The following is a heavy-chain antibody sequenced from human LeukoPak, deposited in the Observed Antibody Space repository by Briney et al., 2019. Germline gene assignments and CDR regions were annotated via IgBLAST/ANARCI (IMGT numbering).Heavy chain of an antibody. Sequence: PGGSLRLSCAVSGFAFSEHWMMWVRQAPGKGLEWVANINQDESKKYYVDSVEGRFTISRDNAQNSLYLQMNSLRAEDTAVYYCAISTYSSSPSWGQGTLVIVSS. CDR3: AISTYSSSPS. CDR1: GFAFSEHW. D-gene: IGHD6-6*01. CDR2: INQDESKK. V-gene: IGHV3-7*01. J-gene: IGHJ5*02.